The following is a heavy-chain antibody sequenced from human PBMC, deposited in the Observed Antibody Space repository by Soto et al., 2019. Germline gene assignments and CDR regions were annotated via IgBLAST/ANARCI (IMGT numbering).Heavy chain of an antibody. V-gene: IGHV1-2*02. CDR3: ARPFNEDSSGYYLRP. CDR1: GYTFTGYY. D-gene: IGHD3-22*01. J-gene: IGHJ5*02. CDR2: INPNSGGT. Sequence: ASVKVSCKASGYTFTGYYMHWLRQAPGQGLEWMGWINPNSGGTNYAQKFQGRVTMTRDTSISTAYMELGRLRSDDTAVYYCARPFNEDSSGYYLRPWGQGTLVTVSS.